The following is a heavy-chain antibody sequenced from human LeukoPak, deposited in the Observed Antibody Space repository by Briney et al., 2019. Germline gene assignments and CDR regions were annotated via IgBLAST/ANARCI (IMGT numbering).Heavy chain of an antibody. D-gene: IGHD3-10*01. CDR3: ARAYYYRSGDYYSWAYFDF. J-gene: IGHJ4*02. Sequence: GGSLRLSCAASGFTFSNYWMTWVRQAPGKGLEWVANIDQDGSEMYSVDTVKGRFSISRDNAKKALYLQMNSLRAEDTDVYYCARAYYYRSGDYYSWAYFDFWGLGTLVTVSS. V-gene: IGHV3-7*04. CDR1: GFTFSNYW. CDR2: IDQDGSEM.